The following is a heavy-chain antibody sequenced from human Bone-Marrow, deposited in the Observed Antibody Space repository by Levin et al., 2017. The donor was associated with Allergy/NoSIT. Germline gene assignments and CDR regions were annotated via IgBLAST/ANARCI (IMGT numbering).Heavy chain of an antibody. Sequence: SETLSLTCAVYGGSFSGYYWSWIRQPPGKGLEWIGEINHSGSTNYNPSLKSRVTISVDTSKNQFSLKLSSVTAADTAVYYCARGGKSSTSCYRDNWFDPWGQGTLVTVSS. CDR1: GGSFSGYY. CDR3: ARGGKSSTSCYRDNWFDP. CDR2: INHSGST. J-gene: IGHJ5*02. V-gene: IGHV4-34*01. D-gene: IGHD2-2*02.